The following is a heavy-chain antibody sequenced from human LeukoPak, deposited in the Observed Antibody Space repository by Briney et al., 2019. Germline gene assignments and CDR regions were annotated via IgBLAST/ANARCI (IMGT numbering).Heavy chain of an antibody. J-gene: IGHJ4*02. CDR3: ARAGLAPGPLDY. CDR2: ISSSSSYI. CDR1: GFTFSSYS. V-gene: IGHV3-21*04. D-gene: IGHD2-8*02. Sequence: PGGSLRLSCAASGFTFSSYSMNWVRQAPGKGLEWVSSISSSSSYIYYADSVKGRFTISRDNAKNSLYLQMNSLRAEDTAVYYCARAGLAPGPLDYWGQGTLVIVSS.